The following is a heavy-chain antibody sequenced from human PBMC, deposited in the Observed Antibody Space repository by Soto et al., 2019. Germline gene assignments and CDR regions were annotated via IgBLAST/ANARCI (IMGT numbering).Heavy chain of an antibody. CDR3: AGHDIVATTPPGYYYYMDV. D-gene: IGHD5-12*01. CDR1: GYTFTSYA. CDR2: INAGNGNT. J-gene: IGHJ6*03. V-gene: IGHV1-3*01. Sequence: ASVKVSCKASGYTFTSYAMHWVRQAPGQRREWMGWINAGNGNTKYSQKFQGRVTITRDTSASTAYMELSSLRSEETAVYYCAGHDIVATTPPGYYYYMDVWGKGTTVTVSS.